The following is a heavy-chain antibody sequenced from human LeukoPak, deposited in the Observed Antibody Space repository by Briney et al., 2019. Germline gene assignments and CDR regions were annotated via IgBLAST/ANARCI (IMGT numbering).Heavy chain of an antibody. Sequence: TSETLSLTCTVSGYSISSGYYWGWIRQPPVKGLEWIGSIYHSGSTYYNPSLKSRVTISVDTSKNQFSLKLSSVTAADTAVYYCARKGIYYYDSSGYRIFDYWGQGTLVTVSS. CDR1: GYSISSGYY. J-gene: IGHJ4*02. V-gene: IGHV4-38-2*02. CDR3: ARKGIYYYDSSGYRIFDY. CDR2: IYHSGST. D-gene: IGHD3-22*01.